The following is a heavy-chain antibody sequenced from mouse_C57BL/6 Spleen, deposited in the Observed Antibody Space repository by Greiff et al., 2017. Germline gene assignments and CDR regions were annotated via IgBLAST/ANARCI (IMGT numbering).Heavy chain of an antibody. Sequence: VHVKQSGPELVKPGASVKISCKASGYSFTDYNMNWVKQSNGKSLEWIGVINPNYGTTSYNQKFKGKATLTVDQSSSTAYMQLNSLTSEDSAVYYCARPHDYDRGAWFAYWGQGTLVTVSA. J-gene: IGHJ3*01. D-gene: IGHD2-4*01. CDR1: GYSFTDYN. V-gene: IGHV1-39*01. CDR2: INPNYGTT. CDR3: ARPHDYDRGAWFAY.